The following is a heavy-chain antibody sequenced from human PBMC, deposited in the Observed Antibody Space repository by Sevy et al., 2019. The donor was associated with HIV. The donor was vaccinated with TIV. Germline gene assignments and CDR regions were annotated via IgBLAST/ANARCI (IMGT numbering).Heavy chain of an antibody. CDR2: IKRDGSEK. V-gene: IGHV3-7*03. CDR1: GFSFNMYR. CDR3: ARDCSSTSCLWGLDV. J-gene: IGHJ6*02. Sequence: GGSLRLSCTASGFSFNMYRMSWVRQAPGQGLEWVAHIKRDGSEKYYVDSVRGRFTISRDNAKNSLYLQMNSLRAEDTAVYYCARDCSSTSCLWGLDVWGQGTTVTVSS. D-gene: IGHD2-2*01.